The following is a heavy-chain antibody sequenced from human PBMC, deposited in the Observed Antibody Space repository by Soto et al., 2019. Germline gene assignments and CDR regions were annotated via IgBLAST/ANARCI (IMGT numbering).Heavy chain of an antibody. D-gene: IGHD6-13*01. CDR2: INHSGST. J-gene: IGHJ5*02. V-gene: IGHV4-34*01. CDR1: GGSFSGYY. Sequence: ETLSLTCAVYGGSFSGYYWSWIRQPPGKGLEWIGEINHSGSTNYNPSLKSRVTISVDTSKNQFSLKLSSVTAADTAVYYCARGRWSSSTTSYNWFDPWGQGTLVTVSS. CDR3: ARGRWSSSTTSYNWFDP.